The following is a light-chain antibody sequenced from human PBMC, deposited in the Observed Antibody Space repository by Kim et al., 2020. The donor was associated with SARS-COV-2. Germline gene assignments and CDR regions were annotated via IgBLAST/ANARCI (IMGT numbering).Light chain of an antibody. Sequence: ASVGDRVTITCRASQYISSSSAWYQQKPGKVPKVLIYAASTLQSGFPSRFSGSGSGTEFTLPISSLQTEDIATYYCLNYNSAPWTFGPGTKVYIK. J-gene: IGKJ1*01. CDR3: LNYNSAPWT. V-gene: IGKV1-27*01. CDR2: AAS. CDR1: QYISSS.